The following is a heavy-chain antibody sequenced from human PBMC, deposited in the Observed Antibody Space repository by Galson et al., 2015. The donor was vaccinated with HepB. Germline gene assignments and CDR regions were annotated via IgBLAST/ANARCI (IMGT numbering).Heavy chain of an antibody. J-gene: IGHJ4*02. CDR2: IYHSGST. CDR3: ARDSASGWNYFDY. Sequence: SETLSLTCTVSGYSISSGYYWGWFRQPPGKGLEWIGSIYHSGSTYYNPSLKSRVTISVDTSKNQFSLRLSSVTAADTAVYSCARDSASGWNYFDYWGQGTLVTVSS. V-gene: IGHV4-38-2*02. CDR1: GYSISSGYY. D-gene: IGHD6-19*01.